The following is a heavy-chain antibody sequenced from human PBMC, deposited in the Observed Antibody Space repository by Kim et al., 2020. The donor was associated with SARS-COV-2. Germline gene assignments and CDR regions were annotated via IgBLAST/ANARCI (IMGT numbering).Heavy chain of an antibody. V-gene: IGHV3-9*01. D-gene: IGHD3-22*01. Sequence: VKGRFTISRDNAKNSLYLQMNSLRAEDTALYYCAKVRYYDSSGYYYFFDYWGQGTLVTVSS. CDR3: AKVRYYDSSGYYYFFDY. J-gene: IGHJ4*02.